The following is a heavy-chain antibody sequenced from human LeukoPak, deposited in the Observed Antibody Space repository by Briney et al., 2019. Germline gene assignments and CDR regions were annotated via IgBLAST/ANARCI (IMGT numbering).Heavy chain of an antibody. Sequence: GQSLRLSCAASGFTFSSYWMHWVRQAPGKGLVWVSRINNDGSNTTYAASVKGPFTTSRDNAQNTMYLQMNGLTAEDAAVYYCARGCNLGNHGVCQDYWGQGTLVTVYS. CDR3: ARGCNLGNHGVCQDY. J-gene: IGHJ4*02. CDR1: GFTFSSYW. V-gene: IGHV3-74*01. CDR2: INNDGSNT. D-gene: IGHD2-8*01.